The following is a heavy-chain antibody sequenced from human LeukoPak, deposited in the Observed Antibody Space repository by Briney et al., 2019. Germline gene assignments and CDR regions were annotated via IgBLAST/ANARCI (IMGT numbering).Heavy chain of an antibody. Sequence: PSETLSLTCTVSGASISSLYWSWIRQPPGRGLGWIGFISNSGSPTYNPSLNSRVTISLDTSKNQFSLKVNYVTAADTAVYYCASESRQLGNWGQGTLVTVSS. D-gene: IGHD1-1*01. V-gene: IGHV4-59*01. CDR2: ISNSGSP. CDR1: GASISSLY. CDR3: ASESRQLGN. J-gene: IGHJ4*02.